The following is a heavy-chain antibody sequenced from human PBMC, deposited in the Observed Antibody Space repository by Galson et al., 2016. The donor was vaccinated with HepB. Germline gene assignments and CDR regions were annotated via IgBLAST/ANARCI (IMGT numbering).Heavy chain of an antibody. J-gene: IGHJ4*02. V-gene: IGHV4-34*01. CDR2: INHSGST. D-gene: IGHD1-26*01. CDR1: GGSFSGYY. Sequence: SETLSLTCAVYGGSFSGYYWSWIRQPPGKGLEWIGEINHSGSTNYNPSLKSRVTISVDTSKNQFSLKLNPVTAADTALYYWSRGGGSGSLRGVWGQGTLVTVSS. CDR3: SRGGGSGSLRGV.